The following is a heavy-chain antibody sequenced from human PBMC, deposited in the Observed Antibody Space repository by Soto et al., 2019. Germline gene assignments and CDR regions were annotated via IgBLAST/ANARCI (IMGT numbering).Heavy chain of an antibody. D-gene: IGHD6-13*01. J-gene: IGHJ4*02. CDR1: GITLSSYW. Sequence: PGGSLRLSCAASGITLSSYWMHWVRQAPGKGLVWVSRMNSDGSSTSYADSVKGRFTISRDNAKNTLYLQMNSLRAEDTALYYCAREYSSSPYFDYWGQGTLVTVSS. CDR2: MNSDGSST. V-gene: IGHV3-74*01. CDR3: AREYSSSPYFDY.